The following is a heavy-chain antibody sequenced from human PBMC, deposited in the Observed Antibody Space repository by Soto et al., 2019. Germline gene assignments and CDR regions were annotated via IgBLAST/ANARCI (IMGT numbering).Heavy chain of an antibody. D-gene: IGHD6-13*01. V-gene: IGHV1-2*02. J-gene: IGHJ4*02. Sequence: GASVNVSCKASGYTFTGYYMHWVRQAPGQGLEWMGWINPNSGGTNYAQKFQGRVTMTRDTSISTAYMELSRLRSDDTAVYYCASDGRASRGYSSSWYYYYWGQGKIVTVSP. CDR2: INPNSGGT. CDR3: ASDGRASRGYSSSWYYYY. CDR1: GYTFTGYY.